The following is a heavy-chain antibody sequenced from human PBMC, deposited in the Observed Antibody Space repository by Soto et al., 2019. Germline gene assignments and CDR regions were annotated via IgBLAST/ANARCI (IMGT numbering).Heavy chain of an antibody. Sequence: SETLSLTCTVSGGSISSSSYYWGWIRQPPGKGLEWIGYIYYSGSTYYNPSLKSRVTISVDTSKNQFSLKLSSVTAADTAVYNCAGSFGVAAAGPFDYGGQGTLVPVSS. CDR2: IYYSGST. D-gene: IGHD6-13*01. CDR3: AGSFGVAAAGPFDY. J-gene: IGHJ4*02. CDR1: GGSISSSSYY. V-gene: IGHV4-31*03.